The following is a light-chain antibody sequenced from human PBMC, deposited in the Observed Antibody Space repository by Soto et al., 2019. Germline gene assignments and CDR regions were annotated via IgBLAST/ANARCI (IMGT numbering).Light chain of an antibody. Sequence: EIVLTQSPATLSLSPGERATLSCRASQSVNIYLAWYQQKPGQAPRLLISGASSRAADIPDRFSGGGSGTDFTLTISRLEPEDFALYICQQYDASPITFGQGTRLEIK. J-gene: IGKJ5*01. CDR3: QQYDASPIT. CDR2: GAS. CDR1: QSVNIY. V-gene: IGKV3-20*01.